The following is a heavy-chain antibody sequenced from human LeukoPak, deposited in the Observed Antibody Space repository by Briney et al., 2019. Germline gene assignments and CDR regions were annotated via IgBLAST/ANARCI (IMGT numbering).Heavy chain of an antibody. Sequence: GRSLRLSCAASGFTFSSYGMHWVRQAPGKGLEWVAVISYDGSNKYYADSVKGRFTISRDNSKNTLYLQMNSLRAEDTAVYYCVRKVPHGGNPFDYWGQGTLVTVSS. J-gene: IGHJ4*02. D-gene: IGHD4-23*01. CDR3: VRKVPHGGNPFDY. V-gene: IGHV3-30*03. CDR1: GFTFSSYG. CDR2: ISYDGSNK.